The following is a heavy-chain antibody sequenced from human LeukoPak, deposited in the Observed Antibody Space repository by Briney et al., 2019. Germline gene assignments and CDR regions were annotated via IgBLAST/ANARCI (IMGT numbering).Heavy chain of an antibody. CDR1: GTSISSHY. CDR2: LYNSGST. J-gene: IGHJ4*02. V-gene: IGHV4-4*07. Sequence: PTETLSLTCTVSGTSISSHYWSWIRQPAGKGLQWIGRLYNSGSTKYNPSLKSRVSMSVDTSKNQFSLKLSSVTAADTAVYFCATGESLDYWGQGTLVTVYS. CDR3: ATGESLDY. D-gene: IGHD1-14*01.